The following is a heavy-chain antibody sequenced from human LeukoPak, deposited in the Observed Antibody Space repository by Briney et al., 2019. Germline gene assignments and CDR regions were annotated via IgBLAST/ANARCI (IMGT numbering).Heavy chain of an antibody. CDR1: GGSISSGGYY. J-gene: IGHJ5*02. V-gene: IGHV4-30-2*01. Sequence: SQTLSLTCTVSGGSISSGGYYWSWIRQPPGKGLEWIGYIYHSGSTYYNPSLKSRVTISVDRSKNQFSLKLSSVAAADTAVYYCARDSFGREEGGPDWFDPWGQGTLVTVSS. D-gene: IGHD3/OR15-3a*01. CDR2: IYHSGST. CDR3: ARDSFGREEGGPDWFDP.